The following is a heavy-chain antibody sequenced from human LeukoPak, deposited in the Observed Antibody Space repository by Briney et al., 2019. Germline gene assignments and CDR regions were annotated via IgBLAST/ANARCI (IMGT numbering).Heavy chain of an antibody. CDR3: ARENYGSGSYRVDY. CDR2: IYYSGST. CDR1: GGSISSYY. D-gene: IGHD3-10*01. Sequence: SETLSLTCTVSGGSISSYYWSWIRQPPGKGLEWIGYIYYSGSTNYNPSLKSRVTISVDTSKNQFSLKLSSVTAADTAVYYCARENYGSGSYRVDYWGQGPLVTVSS. V-gene: IGHV4-59*01. J-gene: IGHJ4*02.